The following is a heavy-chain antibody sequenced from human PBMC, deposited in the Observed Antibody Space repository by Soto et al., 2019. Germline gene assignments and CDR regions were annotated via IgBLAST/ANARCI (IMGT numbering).Heavy chain of an antibody. CDR1: GYSISSSNW. V-gene: IGHV4-28*01. CDR3: ARREIQGPIDY. J-gene: IGHJ4*02. D-gene: IGHD1-26*01. Sequence: PSETLSLTCAVSGYSISSSNWWGWIRQPPGKGLEWIGYIYYSGTTYYNPSLKSRVTMSVDTSKSQFSLKLTSVTAVDTAVYYCARREIQGPIDYWGQGTLVTVSS. CDR2: IYYSGTT.